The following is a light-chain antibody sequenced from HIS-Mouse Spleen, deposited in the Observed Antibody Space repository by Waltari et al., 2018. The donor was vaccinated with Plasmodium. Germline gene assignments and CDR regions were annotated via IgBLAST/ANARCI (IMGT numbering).Light chain of an antibody. V-gene: IGLV2-8*01. CDR2: EVS. Sequence: QSALTQPPSASGSPGQSVTISCTGTSSAVGGYNYVSWYQQHPGKAPKIMIYEVSKRPSGVPDRFSGSKSGNTASLTVSGLQAEDEADYYCSSYAGSNNLVFGGGTKLTVL. J-gene: IGLJ2*01. CDR3: SSYAGSNNLV. CDR1: SSAVGGYNY.